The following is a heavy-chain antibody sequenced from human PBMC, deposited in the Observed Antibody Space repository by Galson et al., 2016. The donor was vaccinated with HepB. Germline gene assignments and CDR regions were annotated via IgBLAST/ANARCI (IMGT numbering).Heavy chain of an antibody. CDR2: MSGRGGSS. CDR1: GFNFSNYA. CDR3: ARDVRGVDYYYYYMDV. V-gene: IGHV3-23*01. J-gene: IGHJ6*03. D-gene: IGHD3-10*02. Sequence: LRLSCAASGFNFSNYAMSWVRQAPGKGLEWVSAMSGRGGSSYYGDSVKGRFTISRDNSKNTLHLQMDRLRADDTAVYYCARDVRGVDYYYYYMDVWGKGTTVTVSS.